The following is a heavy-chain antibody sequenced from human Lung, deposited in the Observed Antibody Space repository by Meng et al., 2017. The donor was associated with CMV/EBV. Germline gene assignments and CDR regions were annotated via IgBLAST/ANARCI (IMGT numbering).Heavy chain of an antibody. J-gene: IGHJ4*02. CDR1: GFTSSIYG. Sequence: GGSLRFSCAASGFTSSIYGMTWVRQAPGKGLEWVAFIRYDGNNKYYGDPVKGRFTISRDNSKNTLYLQMTRLRPDDTAVYYCASYTQAWYNSGSWGQGTLVTVSS. V-gene: IGHV3-30*02. CDR3: ASYTQAWYNSGS. CDR2: IRYDGNNK. D-gene: IGHD6-19*01.